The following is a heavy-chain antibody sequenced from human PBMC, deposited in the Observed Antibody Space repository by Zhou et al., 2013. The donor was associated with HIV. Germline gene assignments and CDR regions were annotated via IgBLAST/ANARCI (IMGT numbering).Heavy chain of an antibody. CDR2: IIPIFGTA. CDR1: GGSFSTYA. D-gene: IGHD6-13*01. Sequence: QVQLVQSGAEVKKPGSSVRVSCKASGGSFSTYATSWVRQAPGQGLEWMGGIIPIFGTANYAQKFQGRVTITTDESTSTNYMELRSLRFDDTAVYYCAKDKGAYSRTWSGDAFDTWGQGTLVTVSS. CDR3: AKDKGAYSRTWSGDAFDT. V-gene: IGHV1-69*05. J-gene: IGHJ3*02.